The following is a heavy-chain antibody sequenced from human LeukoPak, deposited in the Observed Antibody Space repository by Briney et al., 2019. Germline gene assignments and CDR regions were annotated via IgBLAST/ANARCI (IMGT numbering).Heavy chain of an antibody. CDR3: AKDISLPRPGYCSGGSCYSGAAFDY. Sequence: PGGSLRLSCAASGFTFSSYAMSWVRQAPGKGLEWVSAISGSGGSTYYADSVKGRFTISRDNSKNTLYLQMNSLRAEDTAVYYCAKDISLPRPGYCSGGSCYSGAAFDYWGQGTLVTVSS. CDR2: ISGSGGST. J-gene: IGHJ4*02. CDR1: GFTFSSYA. D-gene: IGHD2-15*01. V-gene: IGHV3-23*01.